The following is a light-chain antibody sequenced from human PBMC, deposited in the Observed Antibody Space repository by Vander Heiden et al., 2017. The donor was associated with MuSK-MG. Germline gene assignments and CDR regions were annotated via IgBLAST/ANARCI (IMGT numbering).Light chain of an antibody. CDR2: RVN. Sequence: QTVVPQEPSLTVSPGGTVTLTCASSTGAGTSGFYPNWFQQKPGQAPRSLIYRVNNRHSWTPARFSGSLLGGKAALTLSGVQPEDEAEYYCLLLCVGSWVFGGGTKLTVL. CDR3: LLLCVGSWV. V-gene: IGLV7-43*01. CDR1: TGAGTSGFY. J-gene: IGLJ3*02.